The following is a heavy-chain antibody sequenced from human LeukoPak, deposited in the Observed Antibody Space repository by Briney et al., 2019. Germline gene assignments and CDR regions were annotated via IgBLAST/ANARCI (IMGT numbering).Heavy chain of an antibody. Sequence: SQTLSLTCAVSGGSISSGGYSWSWIRQPPGKGLEWIGYIYHSGSTYYNPSLKSRVTISVDRSKNQFSLKLSSVTAADTAVYYCARDPGGGTTDFDYWGQGTLVTVSS. CDR1: GGSISSGGYS. CDR2: IYHSGST. V-gene: IGHV4-30-2*01. D-gene: IGHD1-1*01. CDR3: ARDPGGGTTDFDY. J-gene: IGHJ4*02.